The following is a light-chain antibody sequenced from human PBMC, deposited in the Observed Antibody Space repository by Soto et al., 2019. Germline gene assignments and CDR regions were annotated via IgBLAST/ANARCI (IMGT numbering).Light chain of an antibody. CDR1: SGSIARNS. CDR2: EDN. J-gene: IGLJ2*01. CDR3: QSYDDNNVI. Sequence: NFMLTQPHSVSESPGKTVTISCTRSSGSIARNSVQWHQQRPGSAPATVIYEDNQRPSGVPDRFSGSIDSSSNSATLTISGLKTEDEADYYCQSYDDNNVIFGGGTKLTVL. V-gene: IGLV6-57*04.